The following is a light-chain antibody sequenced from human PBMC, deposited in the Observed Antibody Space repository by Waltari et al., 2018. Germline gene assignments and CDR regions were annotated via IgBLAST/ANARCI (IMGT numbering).Light chain of an antibody. J-gene: IGLJ2*01. CDR2: DVS. Sequence: QSALTQPAPVSGSPGQSITIPCTGTSSYIGAYNFVSWYQQHPGKAPKLMISDVSNRPSGVSYRFSGSKSGNTASLTISGLQAEDEADYYCSAYTSSSTVVFGGGTKLTVL. V-gene: IGLV2-14*03. CDR3: SAYTSSSTVV. CDR1: SSYIGAYNF.